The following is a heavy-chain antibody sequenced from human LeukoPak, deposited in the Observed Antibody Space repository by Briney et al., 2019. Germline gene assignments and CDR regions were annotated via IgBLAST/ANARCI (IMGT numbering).Heavy chain of an antibody. J-gene: IGHJ4*02. D-gene: IGHD3-16*02. CDR1: GYPFTSYA. CDR2: INAGNGNT. V-gene: IGHV1-3*01. CDR3: ARGQSYDYVWGSYRYTATMDY. Sequence: ASVKVSCKASGYPFTSYAMHWVRQAPGQRLEWMGWINAGNGNTKYSQKFQGRVTITRDTSASTAYMELSSLRSEDTAVYYCARGQSYDYVWGSYRYTATMDYWGQGTLVTVSS.